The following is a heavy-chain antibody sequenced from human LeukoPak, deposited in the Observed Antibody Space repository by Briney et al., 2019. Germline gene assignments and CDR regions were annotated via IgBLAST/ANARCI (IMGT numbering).Heavy chain of an antibody. CDR2: IYYSGST. D-gene: IGHD5-18*01. V-gene: IGHV4-39*07. CDR1: GGSISSSSYY. Sequence: PSETLSLTCTVSGGSISSSSYYWGWIRQPPGKGLEWIGSIYYSGSTYYNPSLKSRVTISVDTSKNQFSLELSSVTAADTAVYYCARVGSDTAMVTYFDYWGQGTLVTVSS. CDR3: ARVGSDTAMVTYFDY. J-gene: IGHJ4*02.